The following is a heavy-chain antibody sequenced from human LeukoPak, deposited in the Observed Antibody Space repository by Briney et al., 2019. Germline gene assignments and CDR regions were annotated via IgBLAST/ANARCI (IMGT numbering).Heavy chain of an antibody. Sequence: PGGSLRLSWAAAGFTFSSYAMSWVSQAPGKGLEWVSAISGSGGSTYYAASVKGRFTSSRDNSKNTLYLQMNSLRAEDTAVYYCAKPDSHSSSWSPFDYWGQGTLVTVSS. J-gene: IGHJ4*02. D-gene: IGHD6-13*01. CDR3: AKPDSHSSSWSPFDY. CDR2: ISGSGGST. CDR1: GFTFSSYA. V-gene: IGHV3-23*01.